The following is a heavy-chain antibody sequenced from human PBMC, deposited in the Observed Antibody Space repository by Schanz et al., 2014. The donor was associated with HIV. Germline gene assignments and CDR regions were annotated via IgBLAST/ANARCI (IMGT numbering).Heavy chain of an antibody. CDR2: ISGSGANT. Sequence: EVQLGDSGGGVVQPGRSLRLSWAASGFTFSSYGMHWVRQAPGRGLEWASTISGSGANTYYAESVKGRFTISRDNSKNTLYLQVSSLRAEDSAVYYCVKDLPSPNLSYWGQGTLVTVSS. D-gene: IGHD6-6*01. V-gene: IGHV3-23*04. CDR3: VKDLPSPNLSY. CDR1: GFTFSSYG. J-gene: IGHJ4*02.